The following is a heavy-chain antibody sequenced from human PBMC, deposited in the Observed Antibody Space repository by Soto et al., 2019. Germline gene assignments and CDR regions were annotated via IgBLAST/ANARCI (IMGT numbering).Heavy chain of an antibody. CDR2: IYVTGAV. Sequence: SETLSLTGSVSGAALNSGNYYWSWIRKVPGTGLEWIGHIYVTGAVDYNPSLRDRITISQDTSERQFSLNLRLVTAADTAVYYCARLRIATNNYKWFDPWGQGTLVTVSS. CDR3: ARLRIATNNYKWFDP. CDR1: GAALNSGNYY. V-gene: IGHV4-31*03. J-gene: IGHJ5*02. D-gene: IGHD2-21*01.